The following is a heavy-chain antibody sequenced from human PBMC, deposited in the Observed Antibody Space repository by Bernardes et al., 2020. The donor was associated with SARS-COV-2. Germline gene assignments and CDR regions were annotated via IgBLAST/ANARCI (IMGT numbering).Heavy chain of an antibody. Sequence: SEPLSLTCTVSGGSISSVSYYWSWLLQPAGKGLEWIGRIYTSGSTNYSPSLKSRITISVDTSKNQFSLKLTSVTAADTAVYYCARAPHYYDSSGYGYWYFDLWGRGALVTVSS. CDR1: GGSISSVSYY. CDR2: IYTSGST. CDR3: ARAPHYYDSSGYGYWYFDL. J-gene: IGHJ2*01. D-gene: IGHD3-22*01. V-gene: IGHV4-61*02.